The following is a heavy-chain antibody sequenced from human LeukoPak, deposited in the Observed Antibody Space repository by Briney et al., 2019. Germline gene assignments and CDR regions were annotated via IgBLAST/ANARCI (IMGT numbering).Heavy chain of an antibody. D-gene: IGHD6-19*01. CDR2: ISSGSVTM. CDR1: GFTFSGYH. J-gene: IGHJ4*02. CDR3: AIAKGPVDIVVAATGVFGY. Sequence: GGSLRLSCAGSGFTFSGYHMSWVRQAPGKGLEWVSYISSGSVTMYYADSVKGRFTISRDNSKNTLFLQMNSLRADDTAVYYCAIAKGPVDIVVAATGVFGYWGQGTLVTVSS. V-gene: IGHV3-48*01.